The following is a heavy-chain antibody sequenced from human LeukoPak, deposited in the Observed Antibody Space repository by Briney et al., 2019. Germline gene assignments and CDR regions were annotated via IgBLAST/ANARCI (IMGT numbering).Heavy chain of an antibody. CDR1: GFTFTTYA. CDR2: ISYDASPE. Sequence: GGSLRLSCAASGFTFTTYALNWVRQAPGKGLEGVAVISYDASPEYYADSVKGRFTISRDNSKNTLYLQMNGLRPEDTAVYYCARGGTGTTWRTYYFEYWGQGALVTVSS. J-gene: IGHJ4*02. CDR3: ARGGTGTTWRTYYFEY. V-gene: IGHV3-30*01. D-gene: IGHD1-1*01.